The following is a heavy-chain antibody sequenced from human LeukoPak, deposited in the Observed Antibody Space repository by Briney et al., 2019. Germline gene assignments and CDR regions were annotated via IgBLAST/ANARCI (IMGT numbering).Heavy chain of an antibody. CDR3: ARGGFYSTDLLDY. V-gene: IGHV3-33*01. D-gene: IGHD3-22*01. CDR1: GFTFSSYG. Sequence: GGSLRLSCAASGFTFSSYGMRWVRQAPGKGLEWVAVIWYDGSNKYYADSVKGRFTISRGNSKNTLYLQMNSLRAGDTAVYYCARGGFYSTDLLDYWGQGTLVTVSS. J-gene: IGHJ4*02. CDR2: IWYDGSNK.